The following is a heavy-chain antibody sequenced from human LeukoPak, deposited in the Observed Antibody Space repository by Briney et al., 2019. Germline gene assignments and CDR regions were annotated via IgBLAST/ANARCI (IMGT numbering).Heavy chain of an antibody. CDR2: IVVGSGNT. V-gene: IGHV1-58*01. J-gene: IGHJ3*01. CDR3: AAEGRPTVVTFRMGAVDL. Sequence: SVKVSCKASGFTFTSSAVQWVRQARGQRLEWIGWIVVGSGNTNYAQKFQERVTITRDVSTSTVYMELSSLRSEDTAVYYCAAEGRPTVVTFRMGAVDLWGQGTTVTASS. D-gene: IGHD4-23*01. CDR1: GFTFTSSA.